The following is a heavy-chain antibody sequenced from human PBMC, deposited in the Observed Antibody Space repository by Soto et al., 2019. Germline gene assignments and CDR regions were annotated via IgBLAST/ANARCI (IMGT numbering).Heavy chain of an antibody. J-gene: IGHJ4*01. CDR2: IRWDDDK. V-gene: IGHV2-5*02. D-gene: IGHD3-9*01. Sequence: QITLKESGPTLVKPTQSLTLTCTFSGFSLSTSGDAVGWIRQPPGKTLEWLALIRWDDDKRYSPSLRSRLAITKDTSKNQVVLAMTNMDPVDTATYYCAHSPFYDFLTWRHFDYWGHGILVTVSS. CDR3: AHSPFYDFLTWRHFDY. CDR1: GFSLSTSGDA.